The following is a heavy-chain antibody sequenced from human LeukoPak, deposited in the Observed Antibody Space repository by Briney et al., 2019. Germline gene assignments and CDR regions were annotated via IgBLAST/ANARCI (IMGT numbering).Heavy chain of an antibody. Sequence: ASVKVSCKASGYTFTGYYMHWVRQAPGQGLDWMGWINPNSGGANYAQKFQGRVTMTRDTSISTAYMELSSLTSDDTAVYYCARGSSERDWFDLWGQGTLVTVSS. V-gene: IGHV1-2*02. CDR2: INPNSGGA. CDR3: ARGSSERDWFDL. D-gene: IGHD1-1*01. CDR1: GYTFTGYY. J-gene: IGHJ5*02.